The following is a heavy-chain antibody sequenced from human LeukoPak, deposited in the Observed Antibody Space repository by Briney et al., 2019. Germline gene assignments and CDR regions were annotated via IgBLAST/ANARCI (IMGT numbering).Heavy chain of an antibody. CDR1: GFTFSNFG. CDR2: IQYDEIDK. D-gene: IGHD3-3*01. Sequence: GGSLRLSCAASGFTFSNFGMHWVRQAPGKGLEWVAFIQYDEIDKFYTDSVKGRFTIFRDNSRNTLYLQMNSLRAEDTAVYYCAKKPYYDFWSGTDYWGQGTLVTVSS. V-gene: IGHV3-30*02. CDR3: AKKPYYDFWSGTDY. J-gene: IGHJ4*02.